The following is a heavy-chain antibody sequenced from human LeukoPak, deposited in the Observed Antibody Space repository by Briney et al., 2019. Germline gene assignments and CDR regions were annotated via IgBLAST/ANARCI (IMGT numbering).Heavy chain of an antibody. Sequence: PSETLSLTCTVSGGSISGYYWSWIRQPPGKGLEWIGYIYYSGSTDYNPSLKSRVSISVDTSKNQFSLKLTSVTAADTAVYYCARLTDVAVAGMGSFDYWGQGTLVTVSS. V-gene: IGHV4-59*01. J-gene: IGHJ4*02. CDR2: IYYSGST. CDR1: GGSISGYY. CDR3: ARLTDVAVAGMGSFDY. D-gene: IGHD6-19*01.